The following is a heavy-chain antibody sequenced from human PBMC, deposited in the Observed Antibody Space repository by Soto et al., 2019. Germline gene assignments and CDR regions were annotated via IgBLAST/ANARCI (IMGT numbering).Heavy chain of an antibody. J-gene: IGHJ2*01. V-gene: IGHV1-69*01. CDR3: ARDRAVGATPWAWYFDL. CDR2: IIPIFGTA. D-gene: IGHD1-26*01. Sequence: QVQLVQSGAEVKKPGSSVKVSCKASGGTFSSYAISWVRQAPGQGLEWMGGIIPIFGTANYAQKFQGRVTMTADESTSSGYMELSSLRSEDTAVYYCARDRAVGATPWAWYFDLWGRGTLVTVFS. CDR1: GGTFSSYA.